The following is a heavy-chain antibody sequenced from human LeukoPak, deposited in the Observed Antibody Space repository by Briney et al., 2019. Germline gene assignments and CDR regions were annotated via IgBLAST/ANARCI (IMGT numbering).Heavy chain of an antibody. V-gene: IGHV5-51*01. J-gene: IGHJ4*02. Sequence: GESLQISCKGSGYSFTSYWIGWVRQMPGKGLEWMGIIYPGDSDTRYSPSFQGQVTISADKSISTAYLQWSSLKASDTAMYYCARIGYCSSTSCGKGYFDYWGQGTLVTVS. D-gene: IGHD2-2*01. CDR2: IYPGDSDT. CDR3: ARIGYCSSTSCGKGYFDY. CDR1: GYSFTSYW.